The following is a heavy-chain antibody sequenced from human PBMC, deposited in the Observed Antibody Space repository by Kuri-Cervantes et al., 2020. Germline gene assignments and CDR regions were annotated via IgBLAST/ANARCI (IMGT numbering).Heavy chain of an antibody. CDR2: ISWNSGSI. CDR3: AKDAYYDSSGYYAY. J-gene: IGHJ4*02. Sequence: LSLTCAASGFTFDDYAMHWVRQAPGKGLEWVSGISWNSGSIGYADSVKGRFTISRDNAKNSLYLQMNSLRAEDTALYYCAKDAYYDSSGYYAYWGQGTLVTVSS. CDR1: GFTFDDYA. D-gene: IGHD3-22*01. V-gene: IGHV3-9*01.